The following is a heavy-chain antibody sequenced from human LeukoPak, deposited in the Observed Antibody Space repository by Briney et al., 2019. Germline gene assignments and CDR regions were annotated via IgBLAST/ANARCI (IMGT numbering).Heavy chain of an antibody. CDR3: ARDTSSSWYSANWFDP. CDR1: GYTFTSYG. V-gene: IGHV1-18*04. J-gene: IGHJ5*02. Sequence: GASVKVSCKASGYTFTSYGISWVRQAPGQGLEWMGWISAYNGSTNYAQKLQGRVTMTTDTSTSTAYMELRSLRSDDTAVYYCARDTSSSWYSANWFDPWGQGTLVTVSS. CDR2: ISAYNGST. D-gene: IGHD6-13*01.